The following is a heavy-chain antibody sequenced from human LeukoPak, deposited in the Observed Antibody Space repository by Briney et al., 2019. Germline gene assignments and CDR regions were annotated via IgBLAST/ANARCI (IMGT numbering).Heavy chain of an antibody. V-gene: IGHV3-33*01. CDR2: IWYDGSNK. J-gene: IGHJ4*02. CDR3: ARELARAGLDY. Sequence: GGSLRLCCAASGFTFSSYGMHWVRQAPGKGLEWVAVIWYDGSNKYYADSVKGRFTISRDNSKNTLYLQMNSLRAEDTAVYYCARELARAGLDYWGQGTLVTVSS. CDR1: GFTFSSYG.